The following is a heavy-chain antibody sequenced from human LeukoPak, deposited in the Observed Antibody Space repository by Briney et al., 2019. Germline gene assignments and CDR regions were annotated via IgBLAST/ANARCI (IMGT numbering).Heavy chain of an antibody. CDR1: GFTFSSYV. CDR3: ARAPYSSGWYGSFDY. J-gene: IGHJ4*02. CDR2: ASGGGGTT. Sequence: GGSLRLSCAASGFTFSSYVMSWVRQAPGKGLEWVSTASGGGGTTYYADSVKGRFTISRDNSKTTVCLQMNSLRVEDTAVYYCARAPYSSGWYGSFDYWGQGTLVTVSS. V-gene: IGHV3-23*01. D-gene: IGHD6-19*01.